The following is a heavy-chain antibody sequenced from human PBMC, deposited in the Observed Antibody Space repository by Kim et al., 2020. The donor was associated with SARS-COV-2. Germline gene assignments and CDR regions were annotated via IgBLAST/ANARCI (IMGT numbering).Heavy chain of an antibody. CDR2: ISSSGSTI. D-gene: IGHD3-16*01. J-gene: IGHJ6*02. Sequence: GGSLRLSCAASGFTFSSYEMNWVRQAPGKGLEWVSYISSSGSTIYYADSVKGRFTISRDNAKNSLYLQMNSLRAEDTAVYYCARDGGHNPALKNYYGMDVWGQGTTVTVSS. CDR1: GFTFSSYE. V-gene: IGHV3-48*03. CDR3: ARDGGHNPALKNYYGMDV.